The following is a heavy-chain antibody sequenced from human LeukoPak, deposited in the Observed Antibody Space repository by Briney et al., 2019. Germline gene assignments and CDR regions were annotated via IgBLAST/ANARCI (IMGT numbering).Heavy chain of an antibody. D-gene: IGHD2-15*01. CDR1: GYTFTSYG. J-gene: IGHJ3*02. CDR3: ARDPCSGGSCHDAFDI. CDR2: ISAYNGNT. Sequence: ALVKVSCKASGYTFTSYGISWVRQAPGQGLEWMGWISAYNGNTNYAQKLQGRVTMTTDTSTSTAYMELRSLRSDDTAVYYCARDPCSGGSCHDAFDIWGQGTMVTVSS. V-gene: IGHV1-18*01.